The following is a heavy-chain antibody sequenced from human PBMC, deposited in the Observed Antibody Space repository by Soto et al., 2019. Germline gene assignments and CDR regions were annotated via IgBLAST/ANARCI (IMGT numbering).Heavy chain of an antibody. CDR1: GFTFSSYS. CDR3: ARYRISSGWLDY. J-gene: IGHJ4*02. D-gene: IGHD6-19*01. V-gene: IGHV3-21*01. CDR2: ISSSGSYI. Sequence: LRLSCTASGFTFSSYSMNWVRQAPGKGLEWVSSISSSGSYIYYADSVKGRFTISRDNAKNSLYLQMNSLRAEDTAVYYCARYRISSGWLDYWGQGTLVTVSS.